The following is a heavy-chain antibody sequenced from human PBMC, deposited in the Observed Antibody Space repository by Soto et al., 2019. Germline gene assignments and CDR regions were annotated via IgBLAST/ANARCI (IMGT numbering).Heavy chain of an antibody. Sequence: SETLSLTCTVSGGSISSGGYYWSWIRQHPGKGLEWIGYIYYSGSTYYNPSLKSRVTISVDTSKNQFSLKLSSVTAADTAVYYCATDYGDYGRGGDYWGQGTLVTVSS. V-gene: IGHV4-31*03. J-gene: IGHJ4*02. CDR1: GGSISSGGYY. CDR2: IYYSGST. CDR3: ATDYGDYGRGGDY. D-gene: IGHD4-17*01.